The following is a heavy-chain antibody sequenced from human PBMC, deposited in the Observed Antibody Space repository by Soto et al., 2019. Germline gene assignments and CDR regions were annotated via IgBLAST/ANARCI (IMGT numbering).Heavy chain of an antibody. J-gene: IGHJ4*02. CDR3: AFNYDFWSGYYLDY. D-gene: IGHD3-3*01. V-gene: IGHV3-48*03. Sequence: PGGSLRLSCAASGFTFSSYEMNWVRQAPGKGLEWVSYISSSGSTIYYADSVKGRFTISRDNAKNSLYLQMNSLRAEDTAVYYCAFNYDFWSGYYLDYWGQGTLVTVSS. CDR1: GFTFSSYE. CDR2: ISSSGSTI.